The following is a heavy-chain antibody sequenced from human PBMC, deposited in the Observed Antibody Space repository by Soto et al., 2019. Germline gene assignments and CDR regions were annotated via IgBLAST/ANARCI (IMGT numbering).Heavy chain of an antibody. V-gene: IGHV1-69*01. Sequence: QVQLVQSGAEVKKPGSSVKVSCKTSGGPFNNHAINWVRQAPGQGLEWVGLVIPTLATADYAQKFQGRVTMTVAEVTNTAYMELSSLRSDDTGVYYCASDYGVIDAFDIWAQGALATVSS. D-gene: IGHD4-17*01. CDR3: ASDYGVIDAFDI. CDR1: GGPFNNHA. CDR2: VIPTLATA. J-gene: IGHJ3*02.